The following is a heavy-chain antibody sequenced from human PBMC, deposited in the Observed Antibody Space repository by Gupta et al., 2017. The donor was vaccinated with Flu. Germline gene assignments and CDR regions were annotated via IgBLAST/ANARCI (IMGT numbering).Heavy chain of an antibody. CDR2: INGGGDTR. V-gene: IGHV3-23*01. D-gene: IGHD4-17*01. J-gene: IGHJ4*02. CDR1: GFTFGSYA. CDR3: TKESTDYPSTFFDN. Sequence: EVQLLESGGGLVQPGGSLRLSCAASGFTFGSYAISWVRQAPGKGLEWVSGINGGGDTRYYADSVKGRFTITSDSSKNTLFLQMDRLRAEDSALYYCTKESTDYPSTFFDNWGQGTLVTVSS.